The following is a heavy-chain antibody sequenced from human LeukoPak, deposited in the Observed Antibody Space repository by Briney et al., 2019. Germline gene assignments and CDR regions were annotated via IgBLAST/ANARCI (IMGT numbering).Heavy chain of an antibody. CDR3: TTDRDIVVVVAATHGWFDP. CDR2: ITTNSEGGII. V-gene: IGHV3-15*01. J-gene: IGHJ5*02. CDR1: GFTFSNAW. D-gene: IGHD2-15*01. Sequence: PGGSIRLSCAASGFTFSNAWMTWGRQAPGRGLEWVGRITTNSEGGIIDYAAPVKGRFTISRDDSKTTLYLQMNSLKTEDTAVYYCTTDRDIVVVVAATHGWFDPWGQGTLVTVSS.